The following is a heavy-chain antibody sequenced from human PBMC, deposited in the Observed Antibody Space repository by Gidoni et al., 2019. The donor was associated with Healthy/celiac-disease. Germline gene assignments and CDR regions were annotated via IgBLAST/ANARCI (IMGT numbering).Heavy chain of an antibody. CDR1: GGSISSSSYY. J-gene: IGHJ6*02. V-gene: IGHV4-39*01. Sequence: QLQLQESGPGLVKPSETLSLTCTVPGGSISSSSYYWGWIRQPPGKGLEWIGSIYYSGSTYYNPSLKSRVTISVDTSKNQFSLKLSSVTAADTAVYYCAIQGVVPAAIEYYYGMDVWGQGTTVTVSS. D-gene: IGHD2-2*01. CDR2: IYYSGST. CDR3: AIQGVVPAAIEYYYGMDV.